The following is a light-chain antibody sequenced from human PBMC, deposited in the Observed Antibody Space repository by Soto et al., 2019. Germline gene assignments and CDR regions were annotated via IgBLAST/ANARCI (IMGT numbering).Light chain of an antibody. Sequence: EIVLTQSPATLSLSPGERATLSCRASQSVSSYLAWYQQKPGQAPRLLIYVASNRPTGIPARFSGSGSGTDFTLTISSLEPEDFAVYYCQQRSNWPGTFGQGTKLEIK. V-gene: IGKV3-11*01. CDR2: VAS. CDR1: QSVSSY. CDR3: QQRSNWPGT. J-gene: IGKJ2*01.